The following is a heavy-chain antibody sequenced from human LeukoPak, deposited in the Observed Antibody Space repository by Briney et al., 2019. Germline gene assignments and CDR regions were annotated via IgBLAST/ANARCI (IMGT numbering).Heavy chain of an antibody. CDR1: EFSVGSNY. V-gene: IGHV3-66*01. CDR3: AKGGLPGNY. J-gene: IGHJ4*02. Sequence: GGSLRLSCAASEFSVGSNYMTWVRQAPGKGLEWVSLIYSGGSTYYADSVKGRFTISRGNSKNTLYLQMNSLRAEDTAVYYCAKGGLPGNYWGQGTLVTVSS. CDR2: IYSGGST. D-gene: IGHD4-11*01.